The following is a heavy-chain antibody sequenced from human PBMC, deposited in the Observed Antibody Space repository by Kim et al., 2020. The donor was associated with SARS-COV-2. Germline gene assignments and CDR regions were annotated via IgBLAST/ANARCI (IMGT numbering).Heavy chain of an antibody. J-gene: IGHJ4*02. V-gene: IGHV4-34*01. D-gene: IGHD1-26*01. CDR3: ARAPTGSYYNY. Sequence: TNYNPSLKSRVTISVDTSKNQFSLKLSSVTAADTAVYYCARAPTGSYYNYWGQGTLVTVSS. CDR2: T.